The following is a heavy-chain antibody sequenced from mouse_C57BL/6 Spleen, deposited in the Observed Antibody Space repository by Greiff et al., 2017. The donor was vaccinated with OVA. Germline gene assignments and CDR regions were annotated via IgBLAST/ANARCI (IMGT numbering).Heavy chain of an antibody. J-gene: IGHJ4*01. D-gene: IGHD1-1*01. CDR3: AKTSYYGSSSYYAMDY. CDR2: IYPGSGNT. CDR1: GYTFTDYY. Sequence: QVQLQQSGPELVKPGASVKISCKASGYTFTDYYINWVKQRPGQGLEWIGWIYPGSGNTKYNEKFKGKATLTVDTSSSTAYMQLSSLTSEDSAVYFCAKTSYYGSSSYYAMDYWGQGTSVTVSS. V-gene: IGHV1-84*01.